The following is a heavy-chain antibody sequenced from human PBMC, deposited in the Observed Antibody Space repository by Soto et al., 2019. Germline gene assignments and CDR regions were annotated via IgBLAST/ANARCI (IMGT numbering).Heavy chain of an antibody. Sequence: ASVKVSCKASGDTFTSNGISWVRQAPGQGLEWMGWISAYNGNTNYAQKLQGRVTMTTDTSTSTAYMELRSLRSDDTAVYYCARDSSLDDFWSGYYPYDYWGQGTLVTVSS. J-gene: IGHJ4*02. D-gene: IGHD3-3*01. V-gene: IGHV1-18*01. CDR3: ARDSSLDDFWSGYYPYDY. CDR2: ISAYNGNT. CDR1: GDTFTSNG.